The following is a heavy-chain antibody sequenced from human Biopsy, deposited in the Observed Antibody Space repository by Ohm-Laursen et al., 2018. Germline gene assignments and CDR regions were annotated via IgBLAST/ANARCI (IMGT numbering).Heavy chain of an antibody. CDR1: GFTFSVYA. CDR3: ARDPIVGSKADGMDV. CDR2: IWYDGSSE. V-gene: IGHV3-33*01. Sequence: SLRLSCAASGFTFSVYAMHWARQAPGKGLEWVAIIWYDGSSEYYADSVKGRFTISRDNSKNTVYLEMNSLRAEDTAVYFCARDPIVGSKADGMDVWGQGTTVTVSS. D-gene: IGHD1-26*01. J-gene: IGHJ6*02.